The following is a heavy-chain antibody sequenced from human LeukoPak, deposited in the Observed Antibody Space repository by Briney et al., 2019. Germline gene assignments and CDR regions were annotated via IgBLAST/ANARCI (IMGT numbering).Heavy chain of an antibody. CDR1: GYTFTGYY. Sequence: GASVKVSCKASGYTFTGYYMHWVRQAPGQGLEWMGWINPNSGGTNYAQKFQGRVTMTRDTSNSTAYMELSRLRSDDTAVYYCARGERRGAVAGTGIDYWGQGTLVTVSS. CDR3: ARGERRGAVAGTGIDY. J-gene: IGHJ4*02. V-gene: IGHV1-2*02. D-gene: IGHD6-19*01. CDR2: INPNSGGT.